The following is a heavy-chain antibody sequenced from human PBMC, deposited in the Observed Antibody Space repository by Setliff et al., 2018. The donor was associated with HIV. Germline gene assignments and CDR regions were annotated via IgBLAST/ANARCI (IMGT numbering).Heavy chain of an antibody. Sequence: SETLSLTCSVSGGSLISGGYYWSWIRQHPGKGLEWIGYVYYTGKTYYNPSLESRISMSVDTSKNQFSLKLTSVTAADTAIYYCARDLTSNANCFEPWGQGTQVTV. J-gene: IGHJ5*02. CDR1: GGSLISGGYY. D-gene: IGHD4-4*01. V-gene: IGHV4-31*03. CDR3: ARDLTSNANCFEP. CDR2: VYYTGKT.